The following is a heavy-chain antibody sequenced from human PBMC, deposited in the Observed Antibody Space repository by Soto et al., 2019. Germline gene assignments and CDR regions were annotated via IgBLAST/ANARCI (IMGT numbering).Heavy chain of an antibody. Sequence: ASVKVSCKASGYTFTGYYMHWVRQAPGQGLEWMGWINPNSGGTNYAQKFQGRVTMTRDTSISTAYMELSRLRSDDTAVYYCARDYDILTGPHNNWFDPWGQGTLVTVSS. V-gene: IGHV1-2*02. J-gene: IGHJ5*02. CDR1: GYTFTGYY. CDR3: ARDYDILTGPHNNWFDP. CDR2: INPNSGGT. D-gene: IGHD3-9*01.